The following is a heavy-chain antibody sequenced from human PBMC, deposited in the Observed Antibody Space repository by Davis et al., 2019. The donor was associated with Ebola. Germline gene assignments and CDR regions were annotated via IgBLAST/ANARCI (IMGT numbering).Heavy chain of an antibody. J-gene: IGHJ6*02. D-gene: IGHD6-19*01. CDR3: ARDSFEPRSGWFSVYYYYGMDV. Sequence: GGSLRLSCAASGFTFSSYAMHWVRQAPGKGLEWVAVISYDGSNKYYADSVKGRFTISRDNSKNTLYLQMNSLRAEDTAVYYCARDSFEPRSGWFSVYYYYGMDVWGQGTTVTVSS. V-gene: IGHV3-30-3*01. CDR1: GFTFSSYA. CDR2: ISYDGSNK.